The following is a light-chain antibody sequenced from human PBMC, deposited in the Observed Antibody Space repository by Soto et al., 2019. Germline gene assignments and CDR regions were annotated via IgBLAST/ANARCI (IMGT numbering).Light chain of an antibody. CDR2: DTF. Sequence: IVLTQSPATLSLSPGARATLSCRAGQSVSNYLAWYQQKPGQAPRLLIYDTFNRATGIPARFSGRGSGTDCTLTISSLEHEDLAVYFCVQRSTWAWTSGQGTKVEIK. V-gene: IGKV3-11*01. J-gene: IGKJ1*01. CDR3: VQRSTWAWT. CDR1: QSVSNY.